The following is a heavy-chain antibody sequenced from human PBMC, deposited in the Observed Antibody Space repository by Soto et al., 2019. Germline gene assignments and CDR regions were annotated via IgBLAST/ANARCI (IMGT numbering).Heavy chain of an antibody. V-gene: IGHV4-31*03. CDR3: ARGGVVPASIEFDY. CDR2: IYYSGST. Sequence: PSETLSLTCTVSGGSISSGGYYWSWIRQHPGKGLEWIGYIYYSGSTYYNPSLKSRVTISVDTSKNQFSLKLSSVTAADTAVYYCARGGVVPASIEFDYWGQGTLVTVSS. J-gene: IGHJ4*02. D-gene: IGHD2-2*01. CDR1: GGSISSGGYY.